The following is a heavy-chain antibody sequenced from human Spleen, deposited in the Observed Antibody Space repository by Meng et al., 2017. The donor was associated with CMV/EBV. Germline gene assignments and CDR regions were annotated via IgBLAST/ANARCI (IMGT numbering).Heavy chain of an antibody. CDR2: INHSGST. J-gene: IGHJ4*02. Sequence: GSLRLSCAVYGGSFSVYYWSWIRQPPGKGLEWIGEINHSGSTNYNPSLKSRVTISVDTSKNQFSLKLSSVTAADTAVYYCAREGSSSFDIDYWGQGTLVTVSS. V-gene: IGHV4-34*01. CDR1: GGSFSVYY. D-gene: IGHD6-6*01. CDR3: AREGSSSFDIDY.